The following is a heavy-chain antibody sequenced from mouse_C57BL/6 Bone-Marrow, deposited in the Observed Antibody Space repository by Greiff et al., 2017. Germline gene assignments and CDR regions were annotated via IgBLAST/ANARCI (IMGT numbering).Heavy chain of an antibody. CDR1: GFNIKNTY. V-gene: IGHV14-3*01. D-gene: IGHD2-2*01. Sequence: VQLQQSVAELVRPGASVKLSCTASGFNIKNTYMHWVKQRPEQGLEWIGRIDPANGNTKYAPTFQGKATITADTSSNTAYLQLSSLTSEDTAIYYGATPFYYGYRCWYFDVWGTGTTVTVSS. CDR3: ATPFYYGYRCWYFDV. CDR2: IDPANGNT. J-gene: IGHJ1*03.